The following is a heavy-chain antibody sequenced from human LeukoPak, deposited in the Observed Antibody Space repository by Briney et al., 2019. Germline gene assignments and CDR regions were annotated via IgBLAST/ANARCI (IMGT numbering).Heavy chain of an antibody. CDR2: ISSSSSTI. V-gene: IGHV3-48*01. CDR1: GFTFSSYS. Sequence: GGSLRLSCAASGFTFSSYSMNWVRQAPGKGLEWVSYISSSSSTIYYADSVKGRFTISRDNAKNSLYLQMNSLRAEDTALYYCAKGTVYYFDYWGQGTLVTVSS. CDR3: AKGTVYYFDY. J-gene: IGHJ4*02. D-gene: IGHD4-17*01.